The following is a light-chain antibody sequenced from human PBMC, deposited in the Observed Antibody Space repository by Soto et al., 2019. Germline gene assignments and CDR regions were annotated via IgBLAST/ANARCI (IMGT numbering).Light chain of an antibody. CDR3: QQRSNWPIT. J-gene: IGKJ5*01. V-gene: IGKV3-11*01. Sequence: EIVLTQSPATLSLSPGERATLSCRASQSVSSYLAWYQQKPGQAPRLLIYDASNSATGIPARFSGSGSGTDFTLPISSLEPEDFAVYYCQQRSNWPITFGQGTRREIK. CDR2: DAS. CDR1: QSVSSY.